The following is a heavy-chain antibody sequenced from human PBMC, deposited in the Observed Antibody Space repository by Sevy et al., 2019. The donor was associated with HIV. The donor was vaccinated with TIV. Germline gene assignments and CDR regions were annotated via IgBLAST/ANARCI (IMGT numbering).Heavy chain of an antibody. J-gene: IGHJ3*02. CDR3: ASEHNWDDAFDI. Sequence: GGSLRLSCAASGFTFNMYGMHWVRQAPGKGLEGVGQIWCDGRIKKYAYSVKGRSTICRDNSKSTLYLQMNSLRGEDTAVYFGASEHNWDDAFDIWGQGTMVTVSS. CDR2: IWCDGRIK. D-gene: IGHD1-1*01. CDR1: GFTFNMYG. V-gene: IGHV3-33*08.